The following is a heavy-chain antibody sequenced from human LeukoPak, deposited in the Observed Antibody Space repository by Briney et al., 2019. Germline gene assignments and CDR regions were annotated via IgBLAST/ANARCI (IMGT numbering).Heavy chain of an antibody. D-gene: IGHD2-2*01. CDR3: ARLTTPAGDGDWFDP. V-gene: IGHV5-51*01. Sequence: GESLKISXKGSGYSFTLYWIGWVRQMPGKGLEWMGIIYPGDSETIYGPSFQGQVTISADKSSRTAYLQWSSLKASDTAIYYCARLTTPAGDGDWFDPWGQGTLVTVSS. J-gene: IGHJ5*02. CDR2: IYPGDSET. CDR1: GYSFTLYW.